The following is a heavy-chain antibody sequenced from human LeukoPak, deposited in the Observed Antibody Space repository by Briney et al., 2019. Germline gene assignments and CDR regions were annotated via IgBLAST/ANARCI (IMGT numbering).Heavy chain of an antibody. CDR1: GGTFSSYA. J-gene: IGHJ1*01. D-gene: IGHD2-2*01. CDR2: IIPIFGTA. CDR3: ARSVVVVPAATGAEYFQH. V-gene: IGHV1-69*13. Sequence: SVKVSCKASGGTFSSYAISWVRQAPGQGLEWMGGIIPIFGTANYAQKFQGRVTITADGSTSTAYMELSSLRSEDTAVYYCARSVVVVPAATGAEYFQHWGQGTLVTVSS.